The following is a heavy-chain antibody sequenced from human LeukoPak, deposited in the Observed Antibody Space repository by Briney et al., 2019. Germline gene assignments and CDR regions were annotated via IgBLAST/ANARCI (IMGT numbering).Heavy chain of an antibody. Sequence: GASVKVSCKASGYTFTSYGISWVRQAPGQGLEWMGWISAYNGNTNYAQKLQGRVTMTTDTSTSTAYMELRSLRSDDTAVYYCARVSNVLLWFGELIGSVWFDPWGQGTLVTVSS. CDR2: ISAYNGNT. V-gene: IGHV1-18*01. D-gene: IGHD3-10*01. CDR1: GYTFTSYG. J-gene: IGHJ5*02. CDR3: ARVSNVLLWFGELIGSVWFDP.